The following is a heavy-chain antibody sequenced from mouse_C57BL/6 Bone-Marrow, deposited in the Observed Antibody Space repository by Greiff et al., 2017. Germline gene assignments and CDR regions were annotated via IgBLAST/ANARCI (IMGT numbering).Heavy chain of an antibody. CDR1: GFTFSDYY. CDR2: INYDGSST. V-gene: IGHV5-16*01. J-gene: IGHJ1*03. CDR3: ARDVGRYFDV. Sequence: EVKVVESEGGLVQPGSSMKLSCTASGFTFSDYYMAWVRQVPEKGLEWVAKINYDGSSTYYLDSLKSRFIISRDNAKNILYLQMSSLKSEDTATYYCARDVGRYFDVWGTGTTVTVSS.